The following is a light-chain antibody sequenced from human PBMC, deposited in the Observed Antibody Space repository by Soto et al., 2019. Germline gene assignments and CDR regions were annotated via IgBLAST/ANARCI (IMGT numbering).Light chain of an antibody. J-gene: IGKJ1*01. CDR1: QSLVHSDGNTY. V-gene: IGKV2-24*01. Sequence: DIVVTQTPLSSPVTLGQPAAISCRSSQSLVHSDGNTYLSWLQQRPGQAPRLLLYKISNRVSGVPDRFRGSGAGKDFTLTISRVEVEDVGVYYYLQATQFPWTFGQGTKVEIK. CDR3: LQATQFPWT. CDR2: KIS.